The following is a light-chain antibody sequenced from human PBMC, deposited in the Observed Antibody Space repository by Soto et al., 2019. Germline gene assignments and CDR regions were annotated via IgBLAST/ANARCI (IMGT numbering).Light chain of an antibody. CDR1: QSVSSSY. V-gene: IGKV3-20*01. Sequence: EIVLTQSPGTLSLSPGERATLSCRACQSVSSSYLAWYQQKPGQAPRLLIYGASSRATGIPDRFSGSGSGTDFTLTISRLEPEDFAVCYCQQYGSSPPTFGQGTKVEIK. J-gene: IGKJ1*01. CDR3: QQYGSSPPT. CDR2: GAS.